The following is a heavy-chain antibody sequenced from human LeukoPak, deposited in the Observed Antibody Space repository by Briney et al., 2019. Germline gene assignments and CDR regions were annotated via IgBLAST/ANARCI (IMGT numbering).Heavy chain of an antibody. Sequence: GGSLRLSCAASGFTFSSSAMSWVRQAPGKGLEWVSGINDSGGSTKYADSVKGRFTISRDNSKNTLSLQMNSLRAEDTAVYYCAKDVAVAGNFDYWGQGTLVTVSS. V-gene: IGHV3-23*01. CDR1: GFTFSSSA. CDR2: INDSGGST. CDR3: AKDVAVAGNFDY. D-gene: IGHD6-19*01. J-gene: IGHJ4*02.